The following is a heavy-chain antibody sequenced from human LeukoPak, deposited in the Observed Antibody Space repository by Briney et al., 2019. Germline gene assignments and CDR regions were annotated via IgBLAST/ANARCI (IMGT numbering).Heavy chain of an antibody. V-gene: IGHV3-30*02. CDR1: GFSFSNYG. CDR2: IRYDGSKK. D-gene: IGHD1-26*01. CDR3: AKDFSVKWDLLIGH. J-gene: IGHJ4*02. Sequence: VGSLRLSCAASGFSFSNYGMHWVRQAPGKGLEWVALIRYDGSKKYYADSVKGRFTISRDKSKNTLYLQMNSLRAEDTAVYYGAKDFSVKWDLLIGHWGQGTLVTVSS.